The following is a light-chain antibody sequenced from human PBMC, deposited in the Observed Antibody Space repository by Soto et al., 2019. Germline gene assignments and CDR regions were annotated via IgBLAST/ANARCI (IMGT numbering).Light chain of an antibody. Sequence: EIVLTQSPGTLSLSPGERATLSCRASQKISSRYLAWYLQKPGQAPRLLIYGASYRATGVPARFSGGGSGTDFTLSISSLEPEDFAVYYCKQRSDWLTFGGGTKVDIK. CDR2: GAS. J-gene: IGKJ4*01. CDR1: QKISSRY. CDR3: KQRSDWLT. V-gene: IGKV3D-20*02.